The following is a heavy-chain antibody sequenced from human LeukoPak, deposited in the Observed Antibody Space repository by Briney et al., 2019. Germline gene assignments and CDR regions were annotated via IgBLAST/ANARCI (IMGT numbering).Heavy chain of an antibody. J-gene: IGHJ4*02. D-gene: IGHD3-10*01. CDR1: GFMFSSYW. CDR2: ISSSSSYI. CDR3: ARNLNYYGSGSSY. Sequence: GGSLRLSCAASGFMFSSYWMTWVRQAPGKGLEWVSSISSSSSYIYYADSVKGRFTISRDNAKNSLYVQMNSLRAEDTAVYYCARNLNYYGSGSSYWGQGTLVTVSS. V-gene: IGHV3-21*01.